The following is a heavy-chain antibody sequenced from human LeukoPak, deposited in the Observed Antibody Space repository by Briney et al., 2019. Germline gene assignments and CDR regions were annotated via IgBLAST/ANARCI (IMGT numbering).Heavy chain of an antibody. D-gene: IGHD6-6*01. CDR1: GESFSGYY. CDR2: INHSGST. CDR3: ARDQPEYSSVNWFDP. V-gene: IGHV4-34*01. J-gene: IGHJ5*02. Sequence: PSETLSLTCAVYGESFSGYYWSWIRQPPGKGLEWIGEINHSGSTNYNPSLKSRVTISVDTSKNQFSLKLSSVTAADTAVYYCARDQPEYSSVNWFDPWGQGTLVTVSS.